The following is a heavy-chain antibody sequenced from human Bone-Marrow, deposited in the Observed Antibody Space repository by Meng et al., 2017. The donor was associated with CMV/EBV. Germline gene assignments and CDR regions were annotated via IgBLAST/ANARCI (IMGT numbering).Heavy chain of an antibody. D-gene: IGHD2-2*01. CDR2: ISYDGSNK. CDR3: ARWIWDIVVVPAAVYSSSDGDMDV. V-gene: IGHV3-30-3*01. J-gene: IGHJ6*02. Sequence: MHWVRQAAGKGREWMAVISYDGSNKYYADSVKGRFTVARDNSKNTLYLQMNSLRAEDTAVYYCARWIWDIVVVPAAVYSSSDGDMDVWGQGTTVTVSS.